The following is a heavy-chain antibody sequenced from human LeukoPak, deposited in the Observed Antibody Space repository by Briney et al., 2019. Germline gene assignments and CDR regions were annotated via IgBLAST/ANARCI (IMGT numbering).Heavy chain of an antibody. J-gene: IGHJ5*02. D-gene: IGHD1-26*01. CDR1: GGSISSYY. V-gene: IGHV4-39*07. CDR3: ARPVEIGSYPPAS. Sequence: PSETLSLTCTVSGGSISSYYWGWIRQPPGKGLEWIGSIYYSGSTYYNPSLKSRVTISVDTSKNQFSLKLSSVTAADTAVYYCARPVEIGSYPPASWGQGTLVTVSS. CDR2: IYYSGST.